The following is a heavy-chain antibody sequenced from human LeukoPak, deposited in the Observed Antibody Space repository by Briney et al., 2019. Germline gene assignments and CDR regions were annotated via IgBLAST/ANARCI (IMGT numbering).Heavy chain of an antibody. V-gene: IGHV3-48*04. CDR1: GFIFSSYS. D-gene: IGHD6-13*01. Sequence: GGSLRLSCAVSGFIFSSYSMNWVRQAPGKGLEWVSHISSSSTSKYYADSVKGRFTISRDNAKNSLYLQMNSLRAEDTAVYYCARDLKYSSSYDAFDIWGQGTMVTVSS. CDR2: ISSSSTSK. CDR3: ARDLKYSSSYDAFDI. J-gene: IGHJ3*02.